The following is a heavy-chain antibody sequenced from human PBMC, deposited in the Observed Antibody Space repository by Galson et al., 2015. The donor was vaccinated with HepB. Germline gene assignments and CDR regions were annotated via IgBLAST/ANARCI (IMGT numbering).Heavy chain of an antibody. CDR2: IKQDGSEK. CDR1: GFTFSSYW. J-gene: IGHJ6*02. Sequence: SLRLSCAASGFTFSSYWMSWVRQAPGKGLEWVANIKQDGSEKYYVDSVKGRFTISRDNAKNSVYLQMNSLRAEDTAVYYCAREVDAPAMDVWGQGTTVTVSS. V-gene: IGHV3-7*01. D-gene: IGHD2-2*01. CDR3: AREVDAPAMDV.